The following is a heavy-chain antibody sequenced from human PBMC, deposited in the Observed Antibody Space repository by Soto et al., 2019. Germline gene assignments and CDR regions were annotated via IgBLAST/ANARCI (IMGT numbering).Heavy chain of an antibody. V-gene: IGHV4-59*01. CDR1: GGSLSGYY. J-gene: IGHJ4*02. Sequence: SETLSLTCAVYGGSLSGYYWRWIRQPPGKGLEWIGYIYYSGSTNYNPSLKIRVTISVDTSKNQFSLKLTSVTTADPAVYYSERRYGGNLDYSGQGSLVTVSS. CDR2: IYYSGST. D-gene: IGHD2-15*01. CDR3: ERRYGGNLDY.